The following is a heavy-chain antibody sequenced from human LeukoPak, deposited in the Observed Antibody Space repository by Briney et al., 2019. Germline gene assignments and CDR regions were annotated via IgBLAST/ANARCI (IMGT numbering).Heavy chain of an antibody. CDR3: AKGTSWMSPYYYMDV. J-gene: IGHJ6*03. V-gene: IGHV3-23*01. CDR2: IGSGGST. Sequence: GGSLRLSCAPSGFTFSNYAMTWVRQAPGKGLEWVSAIGSGGSTFHADSVKGRFTISRDNSKSTLYLHMNSLRAEDTAVYYCAKGTSWMSPYYYMDVWGTGTTVTVSS. D-gene: IGHD1-14*01. CDR1: GFTFSNYA.